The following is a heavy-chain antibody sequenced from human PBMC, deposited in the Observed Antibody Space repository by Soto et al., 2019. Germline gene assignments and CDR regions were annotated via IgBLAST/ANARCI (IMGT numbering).Heavy chain of an antibody. Sequence: GGSLILSCAASGFTFSSYGMHWVRQAPGKGLEWVAVIWYDGSNKYYADSVKGRFTISRDNSKNTLYLQMNSLRAEDTAVYYCARDPGLWFGEINTSYGMDVWGQGTMVTVSS. V-gene: IGHV3-33*01. CDR1: GFTFSSYG. CDR2: IWYDGSNK. CDR3: ARDPGLWFGEINTSYGMDV. J-gene: IGHJ6*02. D-gene: IGHD3-10*01.